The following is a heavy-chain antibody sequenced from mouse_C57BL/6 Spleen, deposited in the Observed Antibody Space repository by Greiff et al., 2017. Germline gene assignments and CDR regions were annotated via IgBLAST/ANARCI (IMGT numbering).Heavy chain of an antibody. CDR1: GFTFSSYA. D-gene: IGHD2-4*01. Sequence: EVKLMESGEGLVKPGGSLKLSCAASGFTFSSYAMSWVRQTPEKRLEWVAYISSGGDYIYYADTVKGRFTIYRDNARNTLYLQMSSLKSEDTAMYYCTRDDDYDDGYYFDYWGQGTTLTVSS. CDR2: ISSGGDYI. V-gene: IGHV5-9-1*02. CDR3: TRDDDYDDGYYFDY. J-gene: IGHJ2*01.